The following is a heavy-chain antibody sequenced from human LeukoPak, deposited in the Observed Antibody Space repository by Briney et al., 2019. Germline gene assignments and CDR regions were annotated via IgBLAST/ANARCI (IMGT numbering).Heavy chain of an antibody. Sequence: GGSLRLSCAASGFTFSSYSMNWVRQAPGKGLEWVSSISSSSSYIYYADSVKGRFTISRDNAKNSLYLQMNSLRAEDTAVYYCAREGTDDDSAFDYWGQGIQVTVSS. CDR3: AREGTDDDSAFDY. V-gene: IGHV3-21*01. J-gene: IGHJ4*02. D-gene: IGHD4-17*01. CDR1: GFTFSSYS. CDR2: ISSSSSYI.